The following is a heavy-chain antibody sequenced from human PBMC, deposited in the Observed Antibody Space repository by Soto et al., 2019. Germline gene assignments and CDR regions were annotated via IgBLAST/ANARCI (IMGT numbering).Heavy chain of an antibody. V-gene: IGHV3-9*01. Sequence: EVQLVESGGGLVQPGRSLRLSCAASGFTFDDYAMHWVRQAPGKGLEWVSGISWNSGSIGYADSVKGRFTISRDNAKNSLYLQMNSLRAEDTALYYCAKDRSEYGDYAVFDYWGQGTLVTVSS. CDR2: ISWNSGSI. CDR1: GFTFDDYA. J-gene: IGHJ4*02. D-gene: IGHD4-17*01. CDR3: AKDRSEYGDYAVFDY.